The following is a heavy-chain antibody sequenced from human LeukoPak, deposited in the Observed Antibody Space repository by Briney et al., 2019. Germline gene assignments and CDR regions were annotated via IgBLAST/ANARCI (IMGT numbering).Heavy chain of an antibody. CDR3: ARGVPLQWPAPLYYYMDV. CDR1: GYTFISYG. D-gene: IGHD6-19*01. Sequence: ASVKVSCKASGYTFISYGISWVRQAPGQGREGMGIINPSGGSTSYAQKVQGRVTMTRDTSTRTVYIEMSSLRSEDTPVYYCARGVPLQWPAPLYYYMDVWGKGTTVTISS. V-gene: IGHV1-46*01. J-gene: IGHJ6*03. CDR2: INPSGGST.